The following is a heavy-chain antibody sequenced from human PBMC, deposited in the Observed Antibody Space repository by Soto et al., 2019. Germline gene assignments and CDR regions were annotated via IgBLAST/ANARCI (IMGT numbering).Heavy chain of an antibody. CDR3: ARQRTITMVRGVVDY. V-gene: IGHV4-39*01. CDR2: IYYSGST. D-gene: IGHD3-10*01. Sequence: SETLSLTCTVSGGSISSSGYYWGWIRQPPGKGLEWIGSIYYSGSTYYNPSLKSRVTISVDTSKNQFSLKLSSVTAADTAVYYCARQRTITMVRGVVDYWGQGTLVTVSS. CDR1: GGSISSSGYY. J-gene: IGHJ4*02.